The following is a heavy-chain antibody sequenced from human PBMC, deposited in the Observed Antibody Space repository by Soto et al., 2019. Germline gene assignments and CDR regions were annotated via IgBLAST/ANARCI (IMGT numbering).Heavy chain of an antibody. CDR1: GFTFSSYT. CDR2: ISGSGGDT. J-gene: IGHJ3*01. D-gene: IGHD1-1*01. CDR3: VKKMSTRTTGAFDF. Sequence: DVQLLESGGDLIQPGGSLRLSCAASGFTFSSYTMRWVRQAPGKGLEWVSTISGSGGDTYYADSVKGRFTISRDNSKNTLYLQMNSLLAEDTAIYYCVKKMSTRTTGAFDFWGQGTMVTVSS. V-gene: IGHV3-23*01.